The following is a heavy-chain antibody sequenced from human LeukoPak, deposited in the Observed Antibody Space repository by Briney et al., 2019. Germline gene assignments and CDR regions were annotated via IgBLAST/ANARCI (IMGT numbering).Heavy chain of an antibody. CDR2: ISSSGSTI. CDR3: ARKRQEGFDY. J-gene: IGHJ4*02. Sequence: PGGSLRLSCAASGFTFSSYEMNWVRQAPGKWLEWISYISSSGSTIYYADSVKGRFTISRDNAKNSLYLQMNSLRAEDTAVYYCARKRQEGFDYWGQGTLVTVFS. V-gene: IGHV3-48*03. CDR1: GFTFSSYE.